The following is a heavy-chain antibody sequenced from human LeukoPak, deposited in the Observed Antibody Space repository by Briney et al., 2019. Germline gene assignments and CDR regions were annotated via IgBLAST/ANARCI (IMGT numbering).Heavy chain of an antibody. CDR2: ISIDSITV. V-gene: IGHV3-48*01. J-gene: IGHJ4*02. Sequence: GGPLRLSCAASGFPLSSYSMNWVRQAPGKGLEWVSYISIDSITVNYADSVKGRFTISRDNAKNSLYLQMNSLRAEDSAVYYCSTAKFDNWGQGTLVTVSS. CDR3: STAKFDN. CDR1: GFPLSSYS.